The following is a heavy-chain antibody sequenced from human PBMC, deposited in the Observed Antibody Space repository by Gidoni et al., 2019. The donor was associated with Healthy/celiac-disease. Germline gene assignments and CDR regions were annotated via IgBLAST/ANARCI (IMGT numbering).Heavy chain of an antibody. J-gene: IGHJ6*02. V-gene: IGHV4-34*01. Sequence: QVRLQQWGAGLLKPSETLSLTCAVYGGSFSGYYWSWIRQPPGKGLEWIGEINHSGSTNYNPSLKSRVTISVDTSKNQFSLKLSSVTAADTAVYYCARAVVPAAMRLSRTRPRTNYGMDVWGQGTTVTVSS. CDR1: GGSFSGYY. CDR2: INHSGST. D-gene: IGHD2-2*01. CDR3: ARAVVPAAMRLSRTRPRTNYGMDV.